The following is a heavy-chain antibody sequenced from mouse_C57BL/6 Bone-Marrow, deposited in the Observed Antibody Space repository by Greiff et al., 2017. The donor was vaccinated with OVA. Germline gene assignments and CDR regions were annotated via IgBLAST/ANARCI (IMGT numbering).Heavy chain of an antibody. D-gene: IGHD3-3*01. V-gene: IGHV1-50*01. CDR2: IDPSDSYT. Sequence: VQLQQPGAELVKPGASVKLSCKASGYTFTSYWMQWVKQRPGQGLEWIGEIDPSDSYTNYNQKFKGKATLTVDTSSSTAYMQLSSLTSEDSAVYYCALESAMDYWGQGTSVTVSS. CDR1: GYTFTSYW. J-gene: IGHJ4*01. CDR3: ALESAMDY.